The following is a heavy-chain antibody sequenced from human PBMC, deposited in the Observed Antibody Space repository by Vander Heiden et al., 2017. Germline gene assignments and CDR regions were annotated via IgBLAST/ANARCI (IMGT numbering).Heavy chain of an antibody. V-gene: IGHV3-23*01. Sequence: EVQLLVSWRGLVQPGGPPSLSCAASGFTFSSYAMSWVRQAPGKGLEWVSAIRGSGGSTYYADSVKGRFTISRDNSKNTLYLQMNSLRAEDTAVYYCAENSGWYYWGQGTLVTVSS. CDR1: GFTFSSYA. J-gene: IGHJ4*02. D-gene: IGHD6-19*01. CDR2: IRGSGGST. CDR3: AENSGWYY.